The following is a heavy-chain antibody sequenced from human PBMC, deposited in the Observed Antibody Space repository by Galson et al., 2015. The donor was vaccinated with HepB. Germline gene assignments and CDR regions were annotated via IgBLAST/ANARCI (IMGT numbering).Heavy chain of an antibody. CDR2: ISSSSLYV. D-gene: IGHD3-10*01. J-gene: IGHJ6*02. Sequence: SLRLSCASSGFPLSTYSMNWVRQAPGKGLEWVSSISSSSLYVYYADSVRGRFTVSRDNAKNSHYLQMNSLSAEDTAVYYCARVYGSGSYGYGMDVWGQGTTVTVS. CDR3: ARVYGSGSYGYGMDV. CDR1: GFPLSTYS. V-gene: IGHV3-21*01.